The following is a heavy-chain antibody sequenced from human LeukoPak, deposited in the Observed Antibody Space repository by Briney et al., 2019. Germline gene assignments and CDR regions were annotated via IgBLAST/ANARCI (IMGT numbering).Heavy chain of an antibody. V-gene: IGHV1-69*04. Sequence: ASVKVSFTASGGTFSSYAISWVRQAHGQGLEWMGRIIPILGIANHAQKWQGRVTIDADKSTSTAYMELSSLRSEDTAVYYCTTVDGGNSVGMDVWGQGTTVTVSS. CDR3: TTVDGGNSVGMDV. D-gene: IGHD4-23*01. CDR2: IIPILGIA. CDR1: GGTFSSYA. J-gene: IGHJ6*02.